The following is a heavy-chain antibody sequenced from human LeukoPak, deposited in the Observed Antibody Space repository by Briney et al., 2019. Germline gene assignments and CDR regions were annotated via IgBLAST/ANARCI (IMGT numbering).Heavy chain of an antibody. CDR2: ISGSGGST. J-gene: IGHJ4*02. V-gene: IGHV3-23*01. CDR1: GFTFSSYA. Sequence: GGSLRLSCAASGFTFSSYAMSWVRQAPGKGLEWVSAISGSGGSTYYADSVKGRFTISRDNSKNTLYLQMNSLRAEDTAVYYCAKAIGHIVARGYFDYWGQGTLVTVSS. CDR3: AKAIGHIVARGYFDY. D-gene: IGHD5-12*01.